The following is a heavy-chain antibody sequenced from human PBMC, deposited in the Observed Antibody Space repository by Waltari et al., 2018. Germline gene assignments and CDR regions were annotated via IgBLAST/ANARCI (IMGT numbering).Heavy chain of an antibody. CDR2: ISSSSSTI. V-gene: IGHV3-48*04. Sequence: EVQLVESGGGLVQPGGSLGLSCAASGFTFSSYSMNWVRQAPGKGLEWVSYISSSSSTIYYADSVKGRFTISRDNAKNSLYLQMNSLRAEDTAVYYCARDYQQWLDYIGEDYWGQGTLVTVSS. J-gene: IGHJ4*02. D-gene: IGHD6-19*01. CDR1: GFTFSSYS. CDR3: ARDYQQWLDYIGEDY.